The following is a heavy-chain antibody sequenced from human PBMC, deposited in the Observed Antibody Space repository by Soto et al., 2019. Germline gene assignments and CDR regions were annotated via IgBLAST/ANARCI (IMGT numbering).Heavy chain of an antibody. Sequence: ASVKVSCKASGYTFTSYGISWVRQAPGQGLEWMGWISAYSGNTNYAQKLQGRVTMTTDTSISTAYMELSRLRSDDTAVYYCARVGWTGYPYYYGMDVWGQGTTVTVSS. J-gene: IGHJ6*02. CDR1: GYTFTSYG. CDR2: ISAYSGNT. D-gene: IGHD3-9*01. CDR3: ARVGWTGYPYYYGMDV. V-gene: IGHV1-18*01.